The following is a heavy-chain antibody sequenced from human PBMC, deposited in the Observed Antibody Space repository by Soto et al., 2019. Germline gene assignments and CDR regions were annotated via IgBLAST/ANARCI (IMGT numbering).Heavy chain of an antibody. CDR2: ISSSSSTI. CDR3: ARDGYSGYDNYYYMDV. J-gene: IGHJ6*03. Sequence: GGSLRLSCAASGFTFSSYSMNLVRQAPGKGLEWVSYISSSSSTIYYADSVKGRFTISRDNAKNSLCLQMNSLRAEDTAVYYCARDGYSGYDNYYYMDVWGKGTTVTVSS. V-gene: IGHV3-48*01. CDR1: GFTFSSYS. D-gene: IGHD5-12*01.